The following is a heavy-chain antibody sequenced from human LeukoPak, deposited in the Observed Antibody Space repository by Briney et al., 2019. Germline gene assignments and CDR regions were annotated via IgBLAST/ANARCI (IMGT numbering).Heavy chain of an antibody. V-gene: IGHV3-73*01. CDR3: SSFVGYCSGGKCYGGMGVNYYYMDV. J-gene: IGHJ6*03. CDR1: GFTFSGSP. D-gene: IGHD2-15*01. CDR2: IRSRANSYAT. Sequence: GGSLRLSCAASGFTFSGSPMRWVRQASGKGLEWVGRIRSRANSYATAYSASVKGRFTISRDDSKNSMYLQMNSLKTEDTAVYYCSSFVGYCSGGKCYGGMGVNYYYMDVWDKGTTVTVSS.